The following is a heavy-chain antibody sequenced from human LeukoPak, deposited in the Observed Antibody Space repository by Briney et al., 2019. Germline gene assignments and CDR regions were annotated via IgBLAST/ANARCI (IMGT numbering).Heavy chain of an antibody. CDR1: GSSISRYY. J-gene: IGHJ4*02. D-gene: IGHD1-26*01. V-gene: IGHV4-59*08. CDR3: ARRGPYGGSYYVVDY. CDR2: IYYSGRT. Sequence: SETLSLTCSVSGSSISRYYWSWIRQPPGKGLEWIGDIYYSGRTNYNPSLKSRATISVDTSKNQFSLMLSSVPAADTAVYYGARRGPYGGSYYVVDYWGQGTLVTVSS.